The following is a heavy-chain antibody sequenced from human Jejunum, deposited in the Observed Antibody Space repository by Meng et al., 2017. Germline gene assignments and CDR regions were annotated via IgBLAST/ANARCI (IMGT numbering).Heavy chain of an antibody. D-gene: IGHD1-7*01. Sequence: EVQLVESGGGLVQPGGSLRLSCAASGFTFSHYWIHWVRQAPGKGLVWVSRINNDGSTTNYADSVKGRFSISRDNAKNTVYLQMNSLRAEDTAVYYCARETGGNYNFDYWGQGTLVTVSS. CDR3: ARETGGNYNFDY. V-gene: IGHV3-74*01. J-gene: IGHJ4*02. CDR2: INNDGSTT. CDR1: GFTFSHYW.